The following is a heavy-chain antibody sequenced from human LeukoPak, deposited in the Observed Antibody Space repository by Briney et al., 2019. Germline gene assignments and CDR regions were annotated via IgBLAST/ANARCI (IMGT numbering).Heavy chain of an antibody. Sequence: GGSLRLSCAASGFPFGSYAMSWVCQAPGKGLEWVSGISGSGYSTYYADSLKGRFTISRDNSKNTMDLQLHSLRAEDTAIYYCAKDLSFDRGSLSYFFDYWGPGTLVAVSS. CDR2: ISGSGYST. CDR3: AKDLSFDRGSLSYFFDY. D-gene: IGHD3-9*01. CDR1: GFPFGSYA. V-gene: IGHV3-23*01. J-gene: IGHJ4*02.